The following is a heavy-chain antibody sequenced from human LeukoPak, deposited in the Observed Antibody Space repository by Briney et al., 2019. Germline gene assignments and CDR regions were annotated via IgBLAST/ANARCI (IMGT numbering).Heavy chain of an antibody. Sequence: PGGSLRLSCAASGFTFSSYSMNWVRQAPGKGLEWVSSISSSSSYIYYADSVKGRFTISRDNAKNSLYLQMNSLRAEDTAVYYCARNCSSGWDFDYWGQGTLVTVSS. CDR1: GFTFSSYS. D-gene: IGHD6-19*01. V-gene: IGHV3-21*01. CDR2: ISSSSSYI. CDR3: ARNCSSGWDFDY. J-gene: IGHJ4*02.